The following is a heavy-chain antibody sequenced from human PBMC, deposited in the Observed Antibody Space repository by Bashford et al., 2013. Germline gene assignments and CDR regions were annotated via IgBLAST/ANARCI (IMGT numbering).Heavy chain of an antibody. CDR2: FDPEDGET. D-gene: IGHD3-22*01. V-gene: IGHV1-24*01. Sequence: VASVKVSCKVSGYTLTELSMHWVRQAPGKGLEWMGGFDPEDGETNFAQKFRDRVILTTETSTTTVYMELTSLTSDDTAVYYCARDGPYYFDAAGYYPYFDHWGQGTLVTVSS. J-gene: IGHJ4*02. CDR1: GYTLTELS. CDR3: ARDGPYYFDAAGYYPYFDH.